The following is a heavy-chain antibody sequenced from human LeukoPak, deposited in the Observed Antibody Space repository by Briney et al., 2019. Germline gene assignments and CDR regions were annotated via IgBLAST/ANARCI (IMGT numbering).Heavy chain of an antibody. J-gene: IGHJ6*02. V-gene: IGHV1-2*02. CDR3: ARDIRFGELSISYGMDV. D-gene: IGHD3-10*01. CDR1: GYTFTNYY. CDR2: INPNSGGT. Sequence: GASMKVSCKASGYTFTNYYMHWVRQAPGQGLEWMGWINPNSGGTNYAQKFQGRVPMTRDTSISTAYMELNRLRSDDTAVYYCARDIRFGELSISYGMDVWGQGTTVTVSS.